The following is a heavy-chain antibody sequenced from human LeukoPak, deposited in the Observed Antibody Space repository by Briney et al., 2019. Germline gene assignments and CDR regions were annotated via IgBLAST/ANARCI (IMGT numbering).Heavy chain of an antibody. CDR1: GGTFSSYA. J-gene: IGHJ4*02. V-gene: IGHV1-69*05. CDR3: ARGLDYGDYPSFDY. Sequence: SVKVSCKASGGTFSSYAISWVRQAPGQWLEWMGGIIPIFGTANYAQKFQGRVTITTDESTSTAYMELSSLRSEDTAVYYCARGLDYGDYPSFDYWGQGTLVTVSS. CDR2: IIPIFGTA. D-gene: IGHD4-17*01.